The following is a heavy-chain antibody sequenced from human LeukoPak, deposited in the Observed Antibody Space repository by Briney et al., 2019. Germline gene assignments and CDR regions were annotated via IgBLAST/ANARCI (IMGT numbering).Heavy chain of an antibody. J-gene: IGHJ6*03. CDR3: ARVPFAYYYYMDV. D-gene: IGHD4/OR15-4a*01. V-gene: IGHV4-39*01. Sequence: PSETLSLTCSVSGASISSSSYYWGWIRQPPGKGLEWIGTIYYSGSTHYNPSLKSRVTISVDMSKNQFSLKLSSVTAADTAIYYCARVPFAYYYYMDVWGKGTTVTISS. CDR2: IYYSGST. CDR1: GASISSSSYY.